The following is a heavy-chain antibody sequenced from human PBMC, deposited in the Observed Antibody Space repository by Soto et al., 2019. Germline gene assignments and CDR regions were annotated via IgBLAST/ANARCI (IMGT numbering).Heavy chain of an antibody. Sequence: PGGSLRLSCAVSGFTFSSHAMSWVRQAPGKGLECVSSITGSGDSTYYADSVKGRFTISRDKSKSTLYLQMNSLRAEDTAVYYRAKGGFRGTSCYDYWGQGTLVTVSS. CDR3: AKGGFRGTSCYDY. D-gene: IGHD2-2*01. CDR1: GFTFSSHA. CDR2: ITGSGDST. J-gene: IGHJ4*02. V-gene: IGHV3-23*01.